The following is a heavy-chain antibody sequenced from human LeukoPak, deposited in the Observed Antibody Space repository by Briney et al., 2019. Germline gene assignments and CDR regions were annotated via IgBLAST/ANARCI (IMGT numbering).Heavy chain of an antibody. CDR3: ARDYADYVGYFFFDY. CDR1: GFTFNNYA. V-gene: IGHV3-23*01. CDR2: ISDGGGTT. J-gene: IGHJ4*02. D-gene: IGHD4-17*01. Sequence: GGSLRLSCAASGFTFNNYAMNWVRQAPGKGLEWVSFISDGGGTTYYADSAKGRFTISRDNSKNTLYLQMNSLRAEDTAVYYCARDYADYVGYFFFDYWGQGTLVTVSS.